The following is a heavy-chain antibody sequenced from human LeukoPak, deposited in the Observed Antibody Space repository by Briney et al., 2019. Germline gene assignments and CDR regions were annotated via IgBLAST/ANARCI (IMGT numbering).Heavy chain of an antibody. D-gene: IGHD4-17*01. CDR3: ARERVHGDSFGWYFDL. J-gene: IGHJ2*01. Sequence: PGGSLRLSCAASGITLSSFDMHWVRQATGKGLEWVSAIGTGGDTSYTGSVRGRFTISRENAKNSLNLQMNSLTAGDTAVYYCARERVHGDSFGWYFDLWGRGTLVTVS. CDR1: GITLSSFD. CDR2: IGTGGDT. V-gene: IGHV3-13*01.